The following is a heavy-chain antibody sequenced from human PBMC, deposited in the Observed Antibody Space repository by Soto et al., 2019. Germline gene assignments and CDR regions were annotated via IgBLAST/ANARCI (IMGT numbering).Heavy chain of an antibody. V-gene: IGHV3-23*01. CDR2: ISGSGGST. D-gene: IGHD4-17*01. Sequence: GGSLRLSCAASGSTFSSYAMSWVRQAPGKGLEWVSAISGSGGSTYYADSVKGRFTISRDNSKNTLYLQMNSLRAEDTAVYYCAKSYGDYQGFYYYYYMDVWGKGTTVTVSS. CDR3: AKSYGDYQGFYYYYYMDV. J-gene: IGHJ6*03. CDR1: GSTFSSYA.